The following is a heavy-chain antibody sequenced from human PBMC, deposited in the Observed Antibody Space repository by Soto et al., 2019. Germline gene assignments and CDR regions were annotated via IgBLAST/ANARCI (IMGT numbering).Heavy chain of an antibody. Sequence: PSETLSLTCTVSGGSISSYRWSWIRQPAGKGLEWIGRLNTYGNTHYNPSLKSRVTVSVDTSKTQFSLKLSSVTAADTAVYYCERVSGDYYDSSGLADAFEIWGQGTMVTVSS. D-gene: IGHD3-22*01. CDR3: ERVSGDYYDSSGLADAFEI. J-gene: IGHJ3*02. CDR2: LNTYGNT. V-gene: IGHV4-4*07. CDR1: GGSISSYR.